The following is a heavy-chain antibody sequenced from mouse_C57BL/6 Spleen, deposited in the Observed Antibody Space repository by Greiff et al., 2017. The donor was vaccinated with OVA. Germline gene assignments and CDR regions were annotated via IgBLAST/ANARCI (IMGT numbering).Heavy chain of an antibody. J-gene: IGHJ1*03. D-gene: IGHD1-1*01. CDR3: TRRTTVVPHWYFDV. CDR1: GYTFTDYE. CDR2: IDPETGGT. V-gene: IGHV1-15*01. Sequence: VQLQQSGAELVRPGASVTLSCKASGYTFTDYEMHWVKQTPVHGLEWIGAIDPETGGTAYNQKFKGKAILTADKSSSTAYMELRSLTSEDSAVYYCTRRTTVVPHWYFDVWGTGTTVTVSS.